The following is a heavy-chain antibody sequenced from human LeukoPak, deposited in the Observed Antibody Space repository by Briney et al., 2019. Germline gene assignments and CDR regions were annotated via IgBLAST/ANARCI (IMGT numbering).Heavy chain of an antibody. J-gene: IGHJ2*01. Sequence: PSQTLSFTCTVSGGSISSGGYSWSWIRQPPGEGLEWIGYIYHSGSAYHNPSLKSRVTISVDGSKNQFSLKLSSVTAADTAVYYCARAFLGYFDLWGRGSLVTVSS. D-gene: IGHD2/OR15-2a*01. CDR1: GGSISSGGYS. CDR2: IYHSGSA. CDR3: ARAFLGYFDL. V-gene: IGHV4-30-2*01.